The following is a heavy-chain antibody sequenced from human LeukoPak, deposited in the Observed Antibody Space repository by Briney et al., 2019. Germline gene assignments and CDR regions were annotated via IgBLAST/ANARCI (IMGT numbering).Heavy chain of an antibody. D-gene: IGHD5-18*01. CDR2: IYTSGST. CDR3: ARARGGYSYGALFPYYYGMGV. V-gene: IGHV4-4*07. J-gene: IGHJ6*02. Sequence: PSETLSLTCTVSGGSISSYYWSWIRQPAGAGLEWIGRIYTSGSTNYNPSLKSRVTMSVDTSKNQFSLKLSSVTAADTAVYYCARARGGYSYGALFPYYYGMGVWGQGTTVTVSS. CDR1: GGSISSYY.